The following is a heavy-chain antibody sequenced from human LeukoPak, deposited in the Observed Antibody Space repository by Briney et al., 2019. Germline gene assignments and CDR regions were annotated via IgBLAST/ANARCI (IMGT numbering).Heavy chain of an antibody. CDR1: GFTFSNYW. D-gene: IGHD1-26*01. CDR3: ARDQRIVGAHDAFDI. CDR2: INPDGSTT. Sequence: PGGSLRLSCAASGFTFSNYWMHWVRQDPGKGLVWVSFINPDGSTTSYADSVKGRFTISRDNAKNTLYLQMNSLRAEDTAVYYCARDQRIVGAHDAFDIWGQGTMVTVSS. V-gene: IGHV3-74*01. J-gene: IGHJ3*02.